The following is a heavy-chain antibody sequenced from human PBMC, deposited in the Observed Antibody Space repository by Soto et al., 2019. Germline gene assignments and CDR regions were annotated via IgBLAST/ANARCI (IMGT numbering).Heavy chain of an antibody. V-gene: IGHV1-46*01. Sequence: AAVQVSCTSSGYTFTSYYMHWVRQAPGQGLEWMGIINPSGGSTSYAQKFQGRVTMTRDTSTSTVYMELSSLRSEDTAVYYCARVGDDYDSSGGRPLNVWCQGTLVTVSS. CDR3: ARVGDDYDSSGGRPLNV. J-gene: IGHJ4*02. CDR1: GYTFTSYY. D-gene: IGHD3-22*01. CDR2: INPSGGST.